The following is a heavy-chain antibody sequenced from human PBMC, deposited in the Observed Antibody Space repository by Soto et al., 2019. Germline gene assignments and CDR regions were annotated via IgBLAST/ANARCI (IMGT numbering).Heavy chain of an antibody. D-gene: IGHD6-19*01. J-gene: IGHJ4*02. CDR1: GFTFSDYG. V-gene: IGHV3-33*01. CDR2: IWPDGNNK. Sequence: QVQLVESGGGVVQPGRSLRLSCAASGFTFSDYGMHWVRQAPGKGLEWVALIWPDGNNKYYADSVKGRFTISRHNSKNTLYLQLSSLGADDAAIYYCARDDSAPQWPTFDSWGQGTLVTVSS. CDR3: ARDDSAPQWPTFDS.